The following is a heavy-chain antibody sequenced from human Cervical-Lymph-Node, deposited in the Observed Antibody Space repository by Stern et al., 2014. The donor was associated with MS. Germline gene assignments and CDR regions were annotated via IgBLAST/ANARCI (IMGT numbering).Heavy chain of an antibody. D-gene: IGHD2-15*01. Sequence: VQLVQSGAEVKKPGASGKVSCKASGYTFSSYGFSWGRQAPGQGLEWMGWISVYNGDTSYAEKIQGRVTMTTDTSTSTAYMELRSLRSDDTAVYFCARETPNCSGGTCYPRIDYWGQGTLVTVSS. J-gene: IGHJ4*02. CDR1: GYTFSSYG. CDR3: ARETPNCSGGTCYPRIDY. V-gene: IGHV1-18*01. CDR2: ISVYNGDT.